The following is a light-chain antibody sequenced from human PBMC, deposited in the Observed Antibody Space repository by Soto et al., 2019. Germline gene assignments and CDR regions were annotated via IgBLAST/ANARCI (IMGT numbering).Light chain of an antibody. CDR2: DAS. Sequence: EIVMTQSPATLSVSPGERATLSCRASQSVSRNLAWYQQKPGQPPRLLIYDASTRATGVPARFGGSGSGTEFTLTIRGLPSEDFAVYYCQQYGDLPPDTFGQGTKVEI. CDR3: QQYGDLPPDT. J-gene: IGKJ2*01. V-gene: IGKV3-15*01. CDR1: QSVSRN.